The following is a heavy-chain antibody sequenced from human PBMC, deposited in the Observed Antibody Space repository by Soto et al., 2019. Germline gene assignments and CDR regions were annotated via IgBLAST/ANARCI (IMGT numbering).Heavy chain of an antibody. CDR1: GFTFSNYA. Sequence: GGSLRLSCAASGFTFSNYAMSWVRQAPGKGLGWVSSISGSAGSTYYADSVKGRFTISRDNSKNTLYLHMSRLRAEDTAVYYCAKTLHYFGSGSNFDSWGQGTLVTVSS. D-gene: IGHD3-10*01. CDR3: AKTLHYFGSGSNFDS. V-gene: IGHV3-23*01. CDR2: ISGSAGST. J-gene: IGHJ4*02.